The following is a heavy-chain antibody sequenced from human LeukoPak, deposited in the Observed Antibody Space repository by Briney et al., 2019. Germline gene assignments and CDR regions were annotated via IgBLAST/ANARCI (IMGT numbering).Heavy chain of an antibody. D-gene: IGHD1-14*01. J-gene: IGHJ5*02. V-gene: IGHV6-1*01. Sequence: SQTLSLTCAISGDSVASNSGAWNWIRQSPSRGLEWLGRTYYRSKWYSEYQVPVKSRITINPDTSKNQFSLQLNSVTPEDTAVYYCARGTDTWFDPWGQGTLVIVSS. CDR3: ARGTDTWFDP. CDR2: TYYRSKWYS. CDR1: GDSVASNSGA.